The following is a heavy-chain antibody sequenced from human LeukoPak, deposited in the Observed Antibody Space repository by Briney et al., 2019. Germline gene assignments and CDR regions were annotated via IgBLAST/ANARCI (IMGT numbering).Heavy chain of an antibody. CDR1: GFTLSTYA. CDR2: VWYGGRTK. V-gene: IGHV3-30*04. CDR3: ARAYCGSPTCQASDQFDV. Sequence: GGSLRLSCAASGFTLSTYAMHWVRQPPGKGLEWVAVVWYGGRTKEYTDSVKGRFTISRDDGKNSLYLQMNSLRPEDTALYSCARAYCGSPTCQASDQFDVWGQGTMVTVSS. J-gene: IGHJ3*01. D-gene: IGHD2-2*01.